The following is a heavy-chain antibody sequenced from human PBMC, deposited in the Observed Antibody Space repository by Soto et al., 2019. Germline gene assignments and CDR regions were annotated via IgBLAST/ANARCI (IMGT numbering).Heavy chain of an antibody. Sequence: QVQLVQSGADVKKPGSSVRVSCKASGGTFSNSVINWVRQAPGQGLEWMGGVTPMFGTANYAQRFQGRVTITADESTTTTYMDLSSLRSEDTAVYYCARGTPGFYYYGLDVWGQGTTVTVSS. CDR2: VTPMFGTA. CDR3: ARGTPGFYYYGLDV. J-gene: IGHJ6*01. CDR1: GGTFSNSV. D-gene: IGHD1-7*01. V-gene: IGHV1-69*12.